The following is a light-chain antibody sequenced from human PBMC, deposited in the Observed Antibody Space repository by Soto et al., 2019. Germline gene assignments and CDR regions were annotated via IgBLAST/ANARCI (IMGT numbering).Light chain of an antibody. CDR1: SSDIGSYNL. CDR2: EVT. J-gene: IGLJ3*02. Sequence: QSVLSQPASVSGSPGQSVTISCTGTSSDIGSYNLVSWYHHRPGQAPKLVIYEVTRRPSVDSNRFSGSKSGNTASLTIAGLQPDDEGDYYCCSYAGGRTFVAFGGGT. CDR3: CSYAGGRTFVA. V-gene: IGLV2-23*02.